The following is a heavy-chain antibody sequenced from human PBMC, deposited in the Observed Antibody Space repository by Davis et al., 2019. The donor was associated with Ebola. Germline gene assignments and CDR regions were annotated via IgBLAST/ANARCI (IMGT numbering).Heavy chain of an antibody. CDR1: GDSFNTYW. CDR3: ARRQRTGALDV. V-gene: IGHV5-51*01. CDR2: ISFDDSDT. Sequence: GESLKISCPGSGDSFNTYWVGWVRQVPGKGLEWMGVISFDDSDTRYSPSFEGQVTISVDKSVATAYLQWSSLKASDTAIYYCARRQRTGALDVWGQGTTVTVSS. J-gene: IGHJ6*02. D-gene: IGHD1-1*01.